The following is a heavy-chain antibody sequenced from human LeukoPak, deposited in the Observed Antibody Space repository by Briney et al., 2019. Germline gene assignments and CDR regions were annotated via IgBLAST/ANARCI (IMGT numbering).Heavy chain of an antibody. V-gene: IGHV3-30-3*01. J-gene: IGHJ4*02. CDR2: ISYDGSNK. CDR3: ARGIAVAGTAFDY. Sequence: GGSLRLSCAASGFTFSSYAMHWVRQAPGKGLEWVAVISYDGSNKYYADSVKGRFTISRDNSKNTLYLQMNSLRAEDTAVYYCARGIAVAGTAFDYWGQGTLVTVS. D-gene: IGHD6-19*01. CDR1: GFTFSSYA.